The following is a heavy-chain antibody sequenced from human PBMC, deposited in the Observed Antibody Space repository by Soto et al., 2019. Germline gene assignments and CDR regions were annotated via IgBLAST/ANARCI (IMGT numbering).Heavy chain of an antibody. J-gene: IGHJ4*02. CDR3: AKDRLAGGFDY. CDR1: GFTFSNYV. Sequence: PGGSLRLSFAASGFTFSNYVMSGVRQAPGKGLEWVSLVSATAGTTYYTDSVKGRFTISRDNSRNTVYLQMNSLRADDTAVYYCAKDRLAGGFDYWGQGTLVTSPQ. V-gene: IGHV3-23*01. CDR2: VSATAGTT. D-gene: IGHD3-16*01.